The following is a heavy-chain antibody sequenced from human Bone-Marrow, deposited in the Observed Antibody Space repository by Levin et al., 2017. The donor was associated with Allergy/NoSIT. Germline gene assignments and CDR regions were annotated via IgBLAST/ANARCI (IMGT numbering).Heavy chain of an antibody. J-gene: IGHJ4*02. D-gene: IGHD1-14*01. Sequence: SQTLSLTCAVSNYSISSDFHWGWIRQPPGKGLEWIGSIDQSGTTYYNPSLRSRVTISVDTSNNQFALRLSSLTAADTAVYYCAREGTPQSWDYWGQGTLVTVSS. CDR2: IDQSGTT. V-gene: IGHV4-38-2*02. CDR1: NYSISSDFH. CDR3: AREGTPQSWDY.